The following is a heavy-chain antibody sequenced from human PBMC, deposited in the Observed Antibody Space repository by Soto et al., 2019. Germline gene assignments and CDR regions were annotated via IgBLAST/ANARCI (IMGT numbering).Heavy chain of an antibody. CDR2: IYYSGNT. V-gene: IGHV4-30-4*01. D-gene: IGHD3-16*01. CDR1: GGSTSSDNY. CDR3: AREGGESSDGLYYFDS. Sequence: SETLSLTCTVSGGSTSSDNYWSWIRQPPGKGLEWIGHIYYSGNTDYNPSLKSRLAISIDTSKNQFSLKLSPVTAADTAVYFCAREGGESSDGLYYFDSWGQGSLVTVSS. J-gene: IGHJ4*02.